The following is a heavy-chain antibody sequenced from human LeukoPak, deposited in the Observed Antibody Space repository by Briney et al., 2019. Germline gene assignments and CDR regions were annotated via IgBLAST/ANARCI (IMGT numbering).Heavy chain of an antibody. J-gene: IGHJ6*03. D-gene: IGHD3-22*01. Sequence: SETLSLTCTVSGGSISSYYWSWIRQPPGKGLEWIGYIYYSGSTNYNPSLKSRVTISVDTSKNQFSLKLSSVTAADTAVYYCARNYYDSSAPYYYYYYYMDVWGKGTTVTVSS. CDR3: ARNYYDSSAPYYYYYYYMDV. CDR1: GGSISSYY. CDR2: IYYSGST. V-gene: IGHV4-59*01.